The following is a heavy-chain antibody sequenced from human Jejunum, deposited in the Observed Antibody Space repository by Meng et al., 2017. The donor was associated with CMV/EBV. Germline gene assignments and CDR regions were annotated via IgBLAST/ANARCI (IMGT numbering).Heavy chain of an antibody. J-gene: IGHJ6*02. V-gene: IGHV4-31*02. CDR2: IYYSGST. Sequence: WRCIRQHPGKGLEWIGYIYYSGSTYYNPSLKSRLTISVDTSENQFSLKLNSVTAADTAIYYCAREGDIVFPSTAISYKYAMDVWGQGTTVTVSS. CDR3: AREGDIVFPSTAISYKYAMDV. D-gene: IGHD2-15*01.